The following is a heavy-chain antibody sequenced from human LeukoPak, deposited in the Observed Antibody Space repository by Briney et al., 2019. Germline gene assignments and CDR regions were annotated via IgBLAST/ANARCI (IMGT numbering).Heavy chain of an antibody. CDR1: GDSISRSTYY. CDR3: ARSSGTGTFSY. V-gene: IGHV4-39*02. J-gene: IGHJ4*02. CDR2: VYYGRSP. D-gene: IGHD6-25*01. Sequence: SETLYLTCTVSGDSISRSTYYWAWIRQPPGKGLEWIGSVYYGRSPYFNPSLESRATISVDTSKNHFSLKMSSVTAADTAVYYCARSSGTGTFSYWGQGTLVTVSS.